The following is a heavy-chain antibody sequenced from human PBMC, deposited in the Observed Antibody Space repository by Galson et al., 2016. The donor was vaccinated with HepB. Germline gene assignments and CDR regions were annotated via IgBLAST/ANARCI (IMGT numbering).Heavy chain of an antibody. D-gene: IGHD2-8*01. J-gene: IGHJ4*02. V-gene: IGHV3-48*01. CDR2: ISISSKNI. CDR3: ATTQWLALNY. CDR1: GFTLNSYS. Sequence: SLRLSCAASGFTLNSYSMNWVRQAPGKGLEWISYISISSKNIYYADSVKGRFTISRDNAKNSVYLQMNSLRAEDTALYYCATTQWLALNYWGQGTLVTVSS.